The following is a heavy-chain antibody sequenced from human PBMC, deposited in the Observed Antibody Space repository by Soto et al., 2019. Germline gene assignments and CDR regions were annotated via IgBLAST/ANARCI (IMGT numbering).Heavy chain of an antibody. J-gene: IGHJ5*02. V-gene: IGHV4-59*01. CDR2: IYYSGST. D-gene: IGHD6-19*01. Sequence: SETLSLTCTVSGGSISSYYWSWIRQPPGKGLEWIGYIYYSGSTNYNPSLKSRVTISVDTSKNQFSLKLSSVTAADTAVYYCARNSGWYGGHWFEPWGQGTLVTVSS. CDR1: GGSISSYY. CDR3: ARNSGWYGGHWFEP.